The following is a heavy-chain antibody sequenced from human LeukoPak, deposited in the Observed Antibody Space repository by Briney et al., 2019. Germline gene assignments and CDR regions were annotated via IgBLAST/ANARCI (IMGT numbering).Heavy chain of an antibody. Sequence: PGRSLRLSXTVSGLTFSSSDIHWVRRAPGKGLEWVATIKSDGSNEYFADSVKGRFTISRDNSRNIAHLQMSSLRAEDTAIYYCANFDHWGQGTLVTVS. J-gene: IGHJ4*02. CDR3: ANFDH. V-gene: IGHV3-33*06. CDR2: IKSDGSNE. CDR1: GLTFSSSD.